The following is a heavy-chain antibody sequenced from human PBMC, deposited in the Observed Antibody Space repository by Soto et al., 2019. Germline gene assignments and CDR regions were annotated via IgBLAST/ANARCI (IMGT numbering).Heavy chain of an antibody. J-gene: IGHJ4*02. CDR1: GFTFRSYG. V-gene: IGHV3-33*01. Sequence: GGSLRLSCAASGFTFRSYGMHWVRQAPGKGLEWVAVIWYDGSNKYYADSVKGRFTISRDNSKNTLYLQMNSLRAEDTAVYYCARVEIYGSAYYFDYWGQGTLVTVSS. D-gene: IGHD3-10*01. CDR3: ARVEIYGSAYYFDY. CDR2: IWYDGSNK.